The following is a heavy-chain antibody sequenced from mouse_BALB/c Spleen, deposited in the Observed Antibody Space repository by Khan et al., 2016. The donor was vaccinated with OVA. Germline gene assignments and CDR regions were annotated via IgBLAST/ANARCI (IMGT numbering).Heavy chain of an antibody. CDR3: ARLEDI. V-gene: IGHV2-9*02. CDR1: GFSLTSYG. CDR2: IWAGGST. D-gene: IGHD1-3*01. J-gene: IGHJ2*01. Sequence: QVQLKESGPGLVAPSQSLSITCTVSGFSLTSYGVHWVRQPPGKGLEWRGVIWAGGSTNYNSALMSRLSISKDNSKSQVFLKMNSLQTDYTAMYYCARLEDIWGQGTTLTVSS.